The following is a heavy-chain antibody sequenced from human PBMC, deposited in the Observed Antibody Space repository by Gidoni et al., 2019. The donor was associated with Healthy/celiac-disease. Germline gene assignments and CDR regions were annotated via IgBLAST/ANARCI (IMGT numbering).Heavy chain of an antibody. CDR1: GGSISSSSYY. CDR3: ARSQFGELLGEGYYFDY. J-gene: IGHJ4*02. CDR2: IYYSGST. Sequence: QLQLQESGPGLVKPSETLSLTCTVSGGSISSSSYYWGWIRQPPGKGLEWIGSIYYSGSTSYNPSLKSRVTISVDTSKNQFSLKLSSVTAADTAVYYCARSQFGELLGEGYYFDYWGQGTLVTVSS. V-gene: IGHV4-39*01. D-gene: IGHD3-10*01.